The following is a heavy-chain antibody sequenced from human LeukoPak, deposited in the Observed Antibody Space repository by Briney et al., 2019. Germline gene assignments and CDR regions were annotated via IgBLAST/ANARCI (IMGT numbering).Heavy chain of an antibody. CDR3: AKGSYDFWSGYYTLYMDV. J-gene: IGHJ6*03. V-gene: IGHV3-30*04. CDR1: GFTFSNYA. CDR2: VFYDGSIQ. D-gene: IGHD3-3*01. Sequence: GSLRLSCAASGFTFSNYAMHWVRQPPGKGLEWVAVVFYDGSIQYYADSVKGRFTISRDNSKNTLYLQMNSLRAEDTAVYYCAKGSYDFWSGYYTLYMDVWGKGTTVTVSS.